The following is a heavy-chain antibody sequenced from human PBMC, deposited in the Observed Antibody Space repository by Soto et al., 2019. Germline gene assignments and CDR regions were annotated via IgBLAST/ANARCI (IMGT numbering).Heavy chain of an antibody. Sequence: SETLSLTCAVSGGSISSGGYSWSWIRQPPGKGLEWIGYIYHSGSTYYNPSLKSRVTISVDRSKNQFSLKLSSVTAADTAVYYCARIRRDGYNRHFDYWGQGTLVTVS. D-gene: IGHD5-12*01. CDR1: GGSISSGGYS. J-gene: IGHJ4*02. CDR3: ARIRRDGYNRHFDY. V-gene: IGHV4-30-2*01. CDR2: IYHSGST.